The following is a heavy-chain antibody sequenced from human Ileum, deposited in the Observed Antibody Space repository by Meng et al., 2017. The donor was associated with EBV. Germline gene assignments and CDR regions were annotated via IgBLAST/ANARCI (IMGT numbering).Heavy chain of an antibody. D-gene: IGHD1-7*01. CDR3: GRDQGRELINH. Sequence: QGQRRESGPGLVQPSGTLSLTCTVSGDSISSDIWRSWVRQPPGKGLEWIGEVYHRGDTNYNPSLKSRVDISVDKSKNQFYLSLFSVTAADTAVYYCGRDQGRELINHWGQGTLVTVSS. CDR2: VYHRGDT. CDR1: GDSISSDIW. V-gene: IGHV4-4*02. J-gene: IGHJ4*02.